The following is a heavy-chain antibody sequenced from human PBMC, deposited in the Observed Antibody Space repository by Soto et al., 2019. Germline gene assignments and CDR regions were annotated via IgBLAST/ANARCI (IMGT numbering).Heavy chain of an antibody. CDR2: IIPIFGTA. Sequence: GASVKVSCKASGGTFSSYAISWVRQAPGQGLEGMGGIIPIFGTANYAQKFQGRVTITADEPTSTAYMDLSSVTSEDTAMYYCARGNTVPADYWGQGTLVTVSS. CDR3: ARGNTVPADY. D-gene: IGHD2-2*02. CDR1: GGTFSSYA. V-gene: IGHV1-69*13. J-gene: IGHJ4*02.